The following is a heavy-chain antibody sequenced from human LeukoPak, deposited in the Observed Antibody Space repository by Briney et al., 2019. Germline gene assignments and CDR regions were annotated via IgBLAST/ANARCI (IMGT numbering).Heavy chain of an antibody. CDR1: GGTFSSYA. D-gene: IGHD3-10*01. J-gene: IGHJ4*02. CDR2: IIPIFSTA. CDR3: AREGGKGYGSGSYLPYPPTPDYYFDY. Sequence: GSSVKVSCKASGGTFSSYAISWVRQAPGQGLEWMGGIIPIFSTANYAQKFQGRVTITADESTSTAYMELSSLRSEDTAVYYCAREGGKGYGSGSYLPYPPTPDYYFDYWGQGTLVTVSS. V-gene: IGHV1-69*01.